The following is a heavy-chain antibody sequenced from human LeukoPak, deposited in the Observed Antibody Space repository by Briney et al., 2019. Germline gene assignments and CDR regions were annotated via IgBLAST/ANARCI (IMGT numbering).Heavy chain of an antibody. D-gene: IGHD3-10*01. CDR2: INPSGVST. V-gene: IGHV1-46*01. CDR1: GYTFTSYY. Sequence: ASVKVSCKASGYTFTSYYMHWVRQAPGQGLEWMGIINPSGVSTSYAQKFQGRVTMTRDTSTSTVYMELSRLRSEDTAVYYCARDGYPPYGSGSYLTLDYWGQGTLVTVSS. J-gene: IGHJ4*02. CDR3: ARDGYPPYGSGSYLTLDY.